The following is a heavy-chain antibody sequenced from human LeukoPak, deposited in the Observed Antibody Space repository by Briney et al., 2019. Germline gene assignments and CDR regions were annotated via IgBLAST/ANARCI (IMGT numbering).Heavy chain of an antibody. CDR3: ARVRELLGDY. D-gene: IGHD1-26*01. CDR2: IYYSGTT. J-gene: IGHJ4*02. Sequence: PSETLSLTCTVAGGSISGSSYYWVWIRHPPGKGLGWIGSIYYSGTTYYNPSLRSRVTILVDTSKHQFSLKLSSVTASDTAVYYCARVRELLGDYWGQGTLVTVSS. V-gene: IGHV4-39*07. CDR1: GGSISGSSYY.